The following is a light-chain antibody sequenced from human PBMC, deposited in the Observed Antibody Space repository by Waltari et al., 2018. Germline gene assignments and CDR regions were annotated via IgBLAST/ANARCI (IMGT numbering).Light chain of an antibody. CDR2: RNN. J-gene: IGLJ3*02. CDR3: SAWDRSLSAWV. Sequence: QAGLTQPPSVSKGLRQTATLTCTGNNNNVGYEGATWLQQHPGHPPKLLVYRNNNRPSGISERFSASRSGSTASLTITGLQTEDEADYYCSAWDRSLSAWVFGGGTKLTVL. V-gene: IGLV10-54*04. CDR1: NNNVGYEG.